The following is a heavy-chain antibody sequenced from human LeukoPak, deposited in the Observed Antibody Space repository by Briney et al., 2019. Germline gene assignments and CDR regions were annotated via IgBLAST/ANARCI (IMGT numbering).Heavy chain of an antibody. D-gene: IGHD3-3*01. CDR1: GFTFSSYG. Sequence: GRSLRLSCAASGFTFSSYGMHWVRQAPGKGLEWVAVISYDGSNKYYADSVKGRFTISRDNSKNTLYLQMNSLRAEDTAVYCCAKDYDFWSGYSSTPFDYWGQGTLVTVSS. V-gene: IGHV3-30*18. CDR2: ISYDGSNK. J-gene: IGHJ4*02. CDR3: AKDYDFWSGYSSTPFDY.